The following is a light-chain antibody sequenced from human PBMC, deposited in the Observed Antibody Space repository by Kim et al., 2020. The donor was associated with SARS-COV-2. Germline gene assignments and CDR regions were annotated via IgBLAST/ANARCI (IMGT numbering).Light chain of an antibody. J-gene: IGLJ2*01. Sequence: RVTISCTGSNSNIGAGYEVHWYQQLPRTAPKLLIYGNINRPSGVPDRFSGSKSGTSASLAITGLQAEDEADYYCHSYDSSLTAVVFGGGTQLTVL. CDR2: GNI. CDR1: NSNIGAGYE. V-gene: IGLV1-40*01. CDR3: HSYDSSLTAVV.